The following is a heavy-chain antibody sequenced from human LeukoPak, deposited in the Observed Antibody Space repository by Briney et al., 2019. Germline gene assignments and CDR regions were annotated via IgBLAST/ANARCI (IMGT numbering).Heavy chain of an antibody. CDR1: GFTVSSNY. CDR2: IYSGGST. D-gene: IGHD1-14*01. Sequence: PGGSLRLSCAASGFTVSSNYMSWVRQAPGKGLEWVSLIYSGGSTYYADSVKGRFTISRDNSKNTLYLQMNSLRAEDTAVYYCSRAGTGFNIPGAYWGQGTLVTVSS. V-gene: IGHV3-53*01. J-gene: IGHJ4*02. CDR3: SRAGTGFNIPGAY.